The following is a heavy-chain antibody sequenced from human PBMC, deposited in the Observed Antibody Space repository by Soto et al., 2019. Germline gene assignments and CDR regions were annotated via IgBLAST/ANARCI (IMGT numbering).Heavy chain of an antibody. CDR1: GGTFSSYS. CDR2: IIPIFGIP. D-gene: IGHD2-8*01. J-gene: IGHJ4*02. Sequence: QVQLVQSGAEVKKPGSSVKVSCKTSGGTFSSYSVSWVRQAPGQGLEWMGGIIPIFGIPTYAQKFQVRVTISADEYTRTASMELSGLRSEDTAIYYCTRGHGFNGASFDYWGQGTLVTVSS. CDR3: TRGHGFNGASFDY. V-gene: IGHV1-69*01.